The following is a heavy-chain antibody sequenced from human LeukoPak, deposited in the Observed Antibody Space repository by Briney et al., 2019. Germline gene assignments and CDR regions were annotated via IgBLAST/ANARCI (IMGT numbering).Heavy chain of an antibody. J-gene: IGHJ6*03. CDR2: IYTSGST. D-gene: IGHD2-2*01. V-gene: IGHV4-4*07. Sequence: SETLSLTCTVSGGSISSYYWSWIRQPAGKGLEWIGRIYTSGSTNYNPSLKSRVTMSVDTSKNQFSLKLSSVTAADTAVYYCACSTPKAPHCSSTSCKNHYYYYYMDVWGKGTTVTVSS. CDR3: ACSTPKAPHCSSTSCKNHYYYYYMDV. CDR1: GGSISSYY.